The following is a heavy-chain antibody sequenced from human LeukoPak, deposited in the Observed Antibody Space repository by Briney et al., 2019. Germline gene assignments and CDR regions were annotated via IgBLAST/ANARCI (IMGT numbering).Heavy chain of an antibody. J-gene: IGHJ3*02. D-gene: IGHD3-10*01. CDR2: LYYSGNT. Sequence: PSETLSLTCTVSGAFVSSYIWDWIRQPPGKGLEWIGSLYYSGNTYYNPSLKSRVTISVDTSKNQFSLKLSSVTAADTAVYYCARGGSGKSQDDAFDIWGQGTMVTVSS. CDR3: ARGGSGKSQDDAFDI. CDR1: GAFVSSYI. V-gene: IGHV4-39*01.